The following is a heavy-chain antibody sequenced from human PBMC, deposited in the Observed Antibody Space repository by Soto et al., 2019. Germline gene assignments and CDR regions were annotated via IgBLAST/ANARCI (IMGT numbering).Heavy chain of an antibody. D-gene: IGHD7-27*01. CDR1: GFILSDCA. V-gene: IGHV3-48*01. CDR2: ISSSSSVI. Sequence: EVQLVESGGGLVQPGGSLRLSCATSGFILSDCAMNWVRQAPGKGLEWVSYISSSSSVIDYADSVKGRFTVSRDNARKSLYLQMNSRRAEDTAVYYCARDLSWGSNWYYYMDVWGKGTTVTVSS. J-gene: IGHJ6*03. CDR3: ARDLSWGSNWYYYMDV.